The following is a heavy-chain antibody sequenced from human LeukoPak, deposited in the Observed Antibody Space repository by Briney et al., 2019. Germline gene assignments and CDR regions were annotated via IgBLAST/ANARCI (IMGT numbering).Heavy chain of an antibody. CDR2: ISWNSGSI. J-gene: IGHJ4*02. V-gene: IGHV3-9*01. D-gene: IGHD3-10*01. CDR3: AKVRAIGDGSGSCFDY. CDR1: GFTFDDYA. Sequence: PGGSLRLSCAASGFTFDDYAMHWVRQAPGKGLEWVSGISWNSGSIGYADSVKGRFTISRDNAKNSLYLQMNSLRAEDTALYYCAKVRAIGDGSGSCFDYWGQGTLVTVSS.